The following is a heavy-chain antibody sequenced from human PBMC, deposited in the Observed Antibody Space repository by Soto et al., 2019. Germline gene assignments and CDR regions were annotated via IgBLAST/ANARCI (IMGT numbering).Heavy chain of an antibody. CDR1: GYTFTGYY. V-gene: IGHV1-2*04. D-gene: IGHD6-19*01. CDR3: ARAPYEGSGWYTYYFDY. Sequence: ASVKVSCKASGYTFTGYYMHWVRQAPRQGLEWMGWINPNSGGTNYAQKFQGWVTMTRDTSISTAYMELSRLRSDDTAVYYCARAPYEGSGWYTYYFDYWGQGTLVTVSS. CDR2: INPNSGGT. J-gene: IGHJ4*02.